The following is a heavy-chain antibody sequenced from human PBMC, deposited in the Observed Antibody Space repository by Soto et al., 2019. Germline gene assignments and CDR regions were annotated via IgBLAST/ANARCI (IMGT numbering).Heavy chain of an antibody. V-gene: IGHV1-69*06. CDR2: IIPIFGTA. Sequence: GASVKVSCKASGGTFSSYAISWLRQSPGQGLEWMGGIIPIFGTANYAQKFQGRVTITADKSTSTAYMELSSLRSEDTAVYYCASLQRVHYFDYWGQGTLVTVSS. CDR3: ASLQRVHYFDY. CDR1: GGTFSSYA. J-gene: IGHJ4*02.